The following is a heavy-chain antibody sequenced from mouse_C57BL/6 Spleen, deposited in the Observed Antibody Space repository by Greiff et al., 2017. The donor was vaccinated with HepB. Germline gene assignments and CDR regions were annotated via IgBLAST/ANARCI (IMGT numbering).Heavy chain of an antibody. V-gene: IGHV1-26*01. CDR3: ARSLRLLKGFAY. CDR2: INPNNGGT. Sequence: EVQLQQSGPELVKPGASVKISCKASGYTFTDYYMNWVKQSHGKSLEWIGDINPNNGGTSYNQKFKGKATLTVDKSSSTAYMELRSLTSEDSAVYYCARSLRLLKGFAYWGQGTLVTVSA. D-gene: IGHD3-2*02. J-gene: IGHJ3*01. CDR1: GYTFTDYY.